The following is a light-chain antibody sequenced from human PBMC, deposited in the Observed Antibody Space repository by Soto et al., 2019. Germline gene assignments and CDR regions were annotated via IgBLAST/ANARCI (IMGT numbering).Light chain of an antibody. Sequence: EIVLTQSPGTLSLSPGERATLSCSASQSVSNNYLAWYQQKPGQAPRLLIYGPSNRATGIPDRFSGSGSGTDFTLTISRLEHEEFAVYYWQQYGSSGTFGQGTKVEIK. J-gene: IGKJ1*01. CDR2: GPS. CDR3: QQYGSSGT. V-gene: IGKV3-20*01. CDR1: QSVSNNY.